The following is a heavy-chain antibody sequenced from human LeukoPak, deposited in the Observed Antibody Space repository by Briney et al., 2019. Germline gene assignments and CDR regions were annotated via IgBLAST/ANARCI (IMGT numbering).Heavy chain of an antibody. D-gene: IGHD3-10*01. J-gene: IGHJ6*02. Sequence: SETLSLTCTVSGGSISGCFWTWIRQPPGGELEGIGSIYYSGSSTKYNPSLKSRVTISVDTSKSQFSLNLNSATAADTAVYYCARTSQHFYGSGTNLTPWPAGMDVWGQGTTVTVSS. CDR2: IYYSGSST. CDR1: GGSISGCF. V-gene: IGHV4-59*01. CDR3: ARTSQHFYGSGTNLTPWPAGMDV.